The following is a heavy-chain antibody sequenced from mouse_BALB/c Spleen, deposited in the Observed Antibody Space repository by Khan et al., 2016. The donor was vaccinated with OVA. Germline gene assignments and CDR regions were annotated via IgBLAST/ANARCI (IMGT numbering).Heavy chain of an antibody. CDR1: GYSITSDYA. Sequence: EVQLQESGPGLVKPSQSLSLTCTVTGYSITSDYAWNWIRQFPGNNLEWMGFISYSGNTNYNPSLKSRISITRDTSKNQFFLQLNSVTTEDTATYYCARVYGGDFDYWGQGTTLTVSS. D-gene: IGHD1-1*01. V-gene: IGHV3-2*02. J-gene: IGHJ2*01. CDR3: ARVYGGDFDY. CDR2: ISYSGNT.